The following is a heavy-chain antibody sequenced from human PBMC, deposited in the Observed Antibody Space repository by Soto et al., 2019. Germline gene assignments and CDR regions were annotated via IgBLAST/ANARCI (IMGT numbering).Heavy chain of an antibody. J-gene: IGHJ6*03. Sequence: DVQLLESGGGSVQRGGSLRLSCAASGFTFSTYGMTWVSQAPGKGLEWVSYGGSGGSTYYADSVKGRFTISRDNSKNTLYLQMNSLRAEDTAVYYCVKFRGRAYHYYYMDVWGNGTTVTVSS. CDR1: GFTFSTYG. CDR3: VKFRGRAYHYYYMDV. CDR2: GGSGGST. V-gene: IGHV3-23*01. D-gene: IGHD3-16*01.